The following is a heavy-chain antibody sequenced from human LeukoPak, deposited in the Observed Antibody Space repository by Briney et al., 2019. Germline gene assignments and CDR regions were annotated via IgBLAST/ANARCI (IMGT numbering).Heavy chain of an antibody. CDR2: ISGSSDI. V-gene: IGHV3-21*05. CDR1: GFTFNSYS. CDR3: AKDVCTSPRCLLYFDS. D-gene: IGHD2-8*01. Sequence: GGSRRLSCAASGFTFNSYSMNWVRQAPGKGLEWLSYISGSSDINYSDSVKGRFTISRDNAKNSLYLQMNSLRDEDTAVYYCAKDVCTSPRCLLYFDSWGQGTLVTVSS. J-gene: IGHJ4*02.